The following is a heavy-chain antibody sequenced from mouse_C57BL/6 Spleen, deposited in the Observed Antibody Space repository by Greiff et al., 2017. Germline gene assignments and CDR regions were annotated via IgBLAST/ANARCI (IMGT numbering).Heavy chain of an antibody. CDR2: INPGSGGT. V-gene: IGHV1-54*01. CDR1: GYAFTNYL. D-gene: IGHD2-1*01. CDR3: ARNYGILDY. J-gene: IGHJ2*01. Sequence: VQLQQSGAELVRPGTSVKVSCKASGYAFTNYLIEWVKQRPGQGLEWIGVINPGSGGTNYNEKFKGKATLTADKSSSTAYMQLSSLTSEDSAVYSCARNYGILDYWGQGTTLTVSS.